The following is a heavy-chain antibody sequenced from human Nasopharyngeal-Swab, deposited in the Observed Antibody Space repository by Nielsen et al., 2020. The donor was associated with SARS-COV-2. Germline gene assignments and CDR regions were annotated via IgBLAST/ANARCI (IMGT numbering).Heavy chain of an antibody. D-gene: IGHD1-26*01. CDR1: GGSISSGSYY. CDR3: ARGRIVGATGRQGYYFDY. J-gene: IGHJ4*02. CDR2: IYTSGST. Sequence: LRLSCTVSGGSISSGSYYWSWIRQPAGKGLEWIGRIYTSGSTNYNPSLKSRVTISVDTSKNQFSLKLSSVTAADTAVYYCARGRIVGATGRQGYYFDYWGQGTLVTVSS. V-gene: IGHV4-61*02.